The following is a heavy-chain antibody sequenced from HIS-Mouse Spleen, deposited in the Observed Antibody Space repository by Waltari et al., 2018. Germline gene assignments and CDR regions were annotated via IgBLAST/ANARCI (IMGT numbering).Heavy chain of an antibody. Sequence: QVQLVQSGAEVKKPGASVKVSCKASGYTFTSYDINWVRQATGQGVAWMGWMNPKAGNTGDARSVQGRVTMTRNTSISTAYMELSSLRSEDTAVYYCAREVTGHDFWSGMGYYYYGMDVWGQGTTVTVSS. CDR2: MNPKAGNT. V-gene: IGHV1-8*01. CDR3: AREVTGHDFWSGMGYYYYGMDV. CDR1: GYTFTSYD. D-gene: IGHD3-3*01. J-gene: IGHJ6*02.